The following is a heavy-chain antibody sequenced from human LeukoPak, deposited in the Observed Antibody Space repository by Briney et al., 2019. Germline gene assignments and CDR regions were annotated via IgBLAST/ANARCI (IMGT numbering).Heavy chain of an antibody. D-gene: IGHD5-18*01. J-gene: IGHJ5*02. V-gene: IGHV1-46*01. CDR1: GYALTNYY. CDR2: IDPSSGNT. Sequence: ASVKVSCKASGYALTNYYMSWVRQAPGQGPEWIGAIDPSSGNTQFAPKFEGRVTVTTDTSTSTVYMEMSSLRSDDTAMYYCATYPGPTIQGSFDHWGQGSLVIVSS. CDR3: ATYPGPTIQGSFDH.